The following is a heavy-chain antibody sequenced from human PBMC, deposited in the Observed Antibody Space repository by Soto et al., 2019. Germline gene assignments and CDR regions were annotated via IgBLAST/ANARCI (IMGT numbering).Heavy chain of an antibody. CDR3: ATWLLREHAYDI. D-gene: IGHD2-15*01. CDR1: GLTITGKKY. V-gene: IGHV3-53*01. CDR2: LYDVDGT. Sequence: VGSLRLSCAALGLTITGKKYMSWVRQAPGRGLEWVSALYDVDGTYYADSVKGRCTISRDSSKTIVFLQMTNLGPDDTAVYYCATWLLREHAYDIWGLGTTVTVSS. J-gene: IGHJ3*02.